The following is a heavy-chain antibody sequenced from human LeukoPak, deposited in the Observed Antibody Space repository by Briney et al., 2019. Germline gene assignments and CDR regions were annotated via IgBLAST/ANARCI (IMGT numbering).Heavy chain of an antibody. Sequence: GASVKVSCKASGYTFTNYALHWVRQAPGQRLEWMGWTNAGDGNIKYSQDFQGRVTITRDTSASTAYMDLSSLRSEDVAVYYCARDLVVVAATPSLFDYWGQGTLVTVSS. V-gene: IGHV1-3*02. D-gene: IGHD2-15*01. CDR1: GYTFTNYA. J-gene: IGHJ4*02. CDR2: TNAGDGNI. CDR3: ARDLVVVAATPSLFDY.